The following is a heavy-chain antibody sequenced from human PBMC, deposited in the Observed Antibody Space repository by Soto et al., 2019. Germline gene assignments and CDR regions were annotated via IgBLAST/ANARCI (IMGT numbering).Heavy chain of an antibody. CDR1: GGTFNTYA. CDR2: ISPMFGAA. J-gene: IGHJ4*02. CDR3: AREVEVRTPSFVY. V-gene: IGHV1-69*19. Sequence: QVQLVQSGAEMKKPGSSVKVSCQSSGGTFNTYAMNWVRQAPGQGPEWMGDISPMFGAANYAPKFQGRVTITADESTGTSYMQLSSLTSEDTALCFWAREVEVRTPSFVYWGQGTLVTVSS. D-gene: IGHD3-10*01.